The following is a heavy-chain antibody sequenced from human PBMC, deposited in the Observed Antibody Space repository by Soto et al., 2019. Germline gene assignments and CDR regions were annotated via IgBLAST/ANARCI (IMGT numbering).Heavy chain of an antibody. CDR2: INAGNGNT. J-gene: IGHJ6*03. Sequence: QVQLVQSGAGVKKPGASVKVSCKASGYTFTSYAMHWVRQAPGQRLEWMGWINAGNGNTKYSQKFQGRVTITRDTSASTAYMELSSLRSEDTAVYYCARDPGANYYYYYMDVWGKGTTVTVSS. CDR3: ARDPGANYYYYYMDV. CDR1: GYTFTSYA. V-gene: IGHV1-3*01.